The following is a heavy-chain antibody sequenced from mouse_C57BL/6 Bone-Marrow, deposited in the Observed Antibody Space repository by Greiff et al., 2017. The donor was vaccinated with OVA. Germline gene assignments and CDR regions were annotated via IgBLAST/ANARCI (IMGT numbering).Heavy chain of an antibody. CDR2: IDPSDSYT. CDR3: AIYYDYD. J-gene: IGHJ3*01. Sequence: VQLQQPGAELVMPGASVKLSCKASGYTFNSYWMHWVKQRPGQGLEWIGEIDPSDSYTNYNQKFKGKSTLTVDKSSSTAYMQLSSLTSEDSAVYYCAIYYDYDWGQGTLVTVSA. V-gene: IGHV1-69*01. D-gene: IGHD2-4*01. CDR1: GYTFNSYW.